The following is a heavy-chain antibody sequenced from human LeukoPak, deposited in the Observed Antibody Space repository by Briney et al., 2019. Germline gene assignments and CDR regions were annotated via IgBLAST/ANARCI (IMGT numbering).Heavy chain of an antibody. V-gene: IGHV4-34*01. D-gene: IGHD2-15*01. CDR1: GESLNSYY. CDR2: IYESGTT. CDR3: ARGAWATRLGS. J-gene: IGHJ4*02. Sequence: SETLSLTCAVYGESLNSYYWSWVRQPPGEGLEWVGEIYESGTTEYNPSLKSRVTISMVSSKQQFSLSLSSVTAADTAVYYCARGAWATRLGSWGLGTPVIVSP.